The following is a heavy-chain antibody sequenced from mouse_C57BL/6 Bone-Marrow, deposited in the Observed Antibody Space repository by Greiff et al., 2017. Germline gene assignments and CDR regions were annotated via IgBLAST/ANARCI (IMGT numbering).Heavy chain of an antibody. CDR3: ARSLFYYDYWYFDV. Sequence: VQLQQSGTELVKPGASVKLSCKASGYTFTSYWMHWVKQRPGQGLEWIGNINPSNGGTNYNEKFKSKATLTVDKSSSTAYMQLSSLTSEDSAVYYCARSLFYYDYWYFDVWGTGTTVTVSS. V-gene: IGHV1-53*01. D-gene: IGHD2-4*01. CDR2: INPSNGGT. CDR1: GYTFTSYW. J-gene: IGHJ1*03.